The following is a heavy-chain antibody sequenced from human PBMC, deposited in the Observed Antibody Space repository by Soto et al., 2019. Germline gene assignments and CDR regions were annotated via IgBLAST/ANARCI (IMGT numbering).Heavy chain of an antibody. CDR3: ARGHDFTNAFDI. J-gene: IGHJ3*02. V-gene: IGHV3-64*01. CDR1: GFTFSSYS. D-gene: IGHD2-21*02. Sequence: GGSLRLSCAASGFTFSSYSMNWVRQAPGKGLEYVSAISSNGGSTYYANSVKGRFTISRDNSKNTLYLQMGSLRAEDMAVYYCARGHDFTNAFDIWGQGTMVTVSS. CDR2: ISSNGGST.